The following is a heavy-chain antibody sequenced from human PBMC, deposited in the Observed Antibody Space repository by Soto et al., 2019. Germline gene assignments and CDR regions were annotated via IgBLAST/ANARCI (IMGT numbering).Heavy chain of an antibody. D-gene: IGHD3-10*01. CDR3: AGQPTAGSYYDLGSYYYYYAMDV. CDR2: ICPGYSNI. CDR1: GYIFTDHC. V-gene: IGHV5-51*01. J-gene: IGHJ6*02. Sequence: GESLKISCKGSGYIFTDHCIVWVRQMAGKGLEWVGIICPGYSNIIYSPSVQSQVTISADMSISTAYLQWSSLKASDTAIYYCAGQPTAGSYYDLGSYYYYYAMDVWGQGTTVTVSS.